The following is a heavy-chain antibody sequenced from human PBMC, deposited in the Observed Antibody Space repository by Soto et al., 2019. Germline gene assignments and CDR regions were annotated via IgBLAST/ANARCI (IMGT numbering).Heavy chain of an antibody. V-gene: IGHV3-23*01. CDR1: GFTFSSYA. CDR2: ISGSGGST. D-gene: IGHD3-22*01. Sequence: EVQLLESGGGLVQPGGSLRLSCAASGFTFSSYAMSWVRQAPGKGLEWVSAISGSGGSTYYADSVKGRFTISRDNSKNTLYLQMNSLRAEDTAVYYCAKDKTRGYYDSSGYYLDYWGQGTLVTVSS. CDR3: AKDKTRGYYDSSGYYLDY. J-gene: IGHJ4*02.